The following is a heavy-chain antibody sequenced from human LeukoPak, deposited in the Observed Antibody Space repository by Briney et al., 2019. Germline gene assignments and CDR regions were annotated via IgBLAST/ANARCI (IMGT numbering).Heavy chain of an antibody. J-gene: IGHJ4*02. V-gene: IGHV3-7*03. CDR1: GFTFNKYW. D-gene: IGHD1-26*01. CDR2: IKTDGSQK. Sequence: QTGKSLRLSCAASGFTFNKYWMTWVRQAPGKGLEWVATIKTDGSQKYYVDSVKGRFSISRDNANNSLYLQMNSLRAEDTAVYYCAKGKGSYSVRYFDYWGQGTLVTVSS. CDR3: AKGKGSYSVRYFDY.